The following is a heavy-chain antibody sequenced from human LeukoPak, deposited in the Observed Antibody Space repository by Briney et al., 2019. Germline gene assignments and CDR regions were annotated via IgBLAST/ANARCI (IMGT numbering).Heavy chain of an antibody. CDR2: IKSKTDGGTT. Sequence: PGGSLRLSCAASGFTFSNAWMSWVRQAPGKGLEWVGRIKSKTDGGTTDYAAPVKGRFTISRDDSKNTLYLQMNSLKTEDTAVYYCTTSPPSYYDILTGYPNFDYWGQGTLVTVSS. J-gene: IGHJ4*02. CDR1: GFTFSNAW. V-gene: IGHV3-15*01. CDR3: TTSPPSYYDILTGYPNFDY. D-gene: IGHD3-9*01.